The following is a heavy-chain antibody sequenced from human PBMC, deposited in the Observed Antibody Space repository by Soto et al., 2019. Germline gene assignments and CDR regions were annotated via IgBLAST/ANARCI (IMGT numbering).Heavy chain of an antibody. V-gene: IGHV1-18*04. CDR3: ARRTLGSSIGIGDY. J-gene: IGHJ4*02. CDR1: GYTFTNYG. CDR2: TYGDGSDT. Sequence: QVQLVQSGAEVKKPGASVKVSCKASGYTFTNYGISWVRQAPGQGLEWMGCTYGDGSDTDYAQSLLGRVTMATDTSARTGYMELRSLTSDDTAIYYCARRTLGSSIGIGDYWGQGDLVTVSS. D-gene: IGHD1-1*01.